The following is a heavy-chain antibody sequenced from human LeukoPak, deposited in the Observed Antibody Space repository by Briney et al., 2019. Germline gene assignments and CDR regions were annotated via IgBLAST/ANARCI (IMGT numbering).Heavy chain of an antibody. CDR2: ISGSGGTT. CDR1: GFTFSSYA. J-gene: IGHJ4*02. CDR3: AKGAHGSSWYLFDC. V-gene: IGHV3-23*01. Sequence: PGGSLRLSCAASGFTFSSYAMSWVRQAPGKGLEWVSGISGSGGTTYYADSVKGRFTISRDNSKNTLYLQMNSLRAEDTAAYYCAKGAHGSSWYLFDCWGQGTLVTVSS. D-gene: IGHD6-13*01.